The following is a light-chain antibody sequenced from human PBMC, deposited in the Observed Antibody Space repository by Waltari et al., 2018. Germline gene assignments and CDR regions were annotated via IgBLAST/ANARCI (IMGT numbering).Light chain of an antibody. CDR1: HGSVSITYY. CDR3: VLSLDSGIWA. CDR2: ATN. Sequence: QTVVTQEPSFSVSAGGTVPLTCGLSHGSVSITYYPSWYQHTPGHPPRTLIFATNPRSFVVPDRFSGSILGNKAALTIAGAQADDESDYYCVLSLDSGIWAFGGGTKLTVL. J-gene: IGLJ3*02. V-gene: IGLV8-61*01.